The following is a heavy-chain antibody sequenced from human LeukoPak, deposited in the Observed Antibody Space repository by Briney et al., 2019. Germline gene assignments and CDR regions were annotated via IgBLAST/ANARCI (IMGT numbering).Heavy chain of an antibody. CDR2: IIPIFGTA. Sequence: ASVKVSCKASGGTFSSYAISWVRQAPGQGLEWMGGIIPIFGTANYAQKFQGRVTITADKSTSTAYMELSSLRSEDTAVYYCAREAQLVPHWFDPWGQGTLVTVSS. D-gene: IGHD6-6*01. CDR3: AREAQLVPHWFDP. J-gene: IGHJ5*02. CDR1: GGTFSSYA. V-gene: IGHV1-69*06.